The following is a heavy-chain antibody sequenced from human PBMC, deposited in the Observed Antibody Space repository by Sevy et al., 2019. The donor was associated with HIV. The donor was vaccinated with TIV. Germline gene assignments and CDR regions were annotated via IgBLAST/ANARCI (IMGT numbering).Heavy chain of an antibody. CDR3: AREAPYNYFDY. CDR1: GLTFSSYG. Sequence: GGSLRLSCAASGLTFSSYGMHWVRQAPGKGLEWVAVIWYDGSNKYYADSVKGRFTISRDNSKNTLYLQMNSLRAEDTAVYYCAREAPYNYFDYWGQGTLVTVSS. J-gene: IGHJ4*02. CDR2: IWYDGSNK. V-gene: IGHV3-33*01. D-gene: IGHD2-2*02.